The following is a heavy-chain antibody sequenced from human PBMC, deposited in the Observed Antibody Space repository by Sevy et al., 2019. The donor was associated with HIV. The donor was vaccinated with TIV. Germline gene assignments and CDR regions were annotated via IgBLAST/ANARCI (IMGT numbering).Heavy chain of an antibody. CDR3: SRADYYGSDGGYYGMDV. J-gene: IGHJ6*02. CDR2: IRSKVYGGTT. V-gene: IGHV3-49*03. Sequence: GGSLRLSCKVSGFTFGDYVMTWFRQAPGKGLEWVGFIRSKVYGGTTEYAASVKGRFIISRDDSKSIAYLRMNSQKTEDTGVYYCSRADYYGSDGGYYGMDVWGQGTTVTVSS. D-gene: IGHD3-10*01. CDR1: GFTFGDYV.